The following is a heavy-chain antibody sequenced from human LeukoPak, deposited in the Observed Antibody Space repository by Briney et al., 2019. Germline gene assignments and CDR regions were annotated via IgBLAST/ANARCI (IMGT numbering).Heavy chain of an antibody. D-gene: IGHD3-22*01. CDR2: IIPIFGTA. CDR3: ARGPRLTYYYDSSGYYLDY. V-gene: IGHV1-69*06. Sequence: SVKVSCKASGGTFSSYAISWVRQAPGQGLECMGRIIPIFGTANYAQKFQGRVTITADKSTSTAYMELSSLRSEDTAVYYCARGPRLTYYYDSSGYYLDYWGQGTLVTVSS. J-gene: IGHJ4*02. CDR1: GGTFSSYA.